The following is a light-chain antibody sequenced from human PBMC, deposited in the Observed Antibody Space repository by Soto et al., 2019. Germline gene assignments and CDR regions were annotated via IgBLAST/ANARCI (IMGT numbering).Light chain of an antibody. J-gene: IGLJ3*02. CDR1: SSNIGSTT. CDR3: EAWDDSLNGVV. V-gene: IGLV1-44*01. CDR2: NNN. Sequence: QSVLTQPPSASGTPGQRVTIACSGSSSNIGSTTVKWDQQLPGTAPKLLICNNNQRPSGVPDRFSGSKSGTSASLAISGLQSEDEADYYCEAWDDSLNGVVFGGGTKLTVL.